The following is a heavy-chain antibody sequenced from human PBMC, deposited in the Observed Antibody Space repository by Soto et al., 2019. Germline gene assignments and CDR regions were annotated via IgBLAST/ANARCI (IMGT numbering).Heavy chain of an antibody. J-gene: IGHJ6*02. CDR1: GGSFSGYY. D-gene: IGHD3-10*01. V-gene: IGHV4-34*01. CDR2: INHSGST. CDR3: ARWEYYGSGSYYYYGMDV. Sequence: LSLTCAVYGGSFSGYYWSWIRQPPGKGLEWIGEINHSGSTNYNPSLKSRVTISVDTSKNQFSLKLSSVTAADTAVYYCARWEYYGSGSYYYYGMDVWGQGTTVTVSS.